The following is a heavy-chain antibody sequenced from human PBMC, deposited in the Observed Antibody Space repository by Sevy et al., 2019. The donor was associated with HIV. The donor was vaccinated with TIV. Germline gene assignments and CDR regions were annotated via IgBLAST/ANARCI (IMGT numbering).Heavy chain of an antibody. Sequence: GGSLRLSCAASGFTFSSYGMHWVRQAPGKGLEWVAVIWYDGSNKYYADSVKGRFTISRDNSTNTLYLQMNRLRAEDTAAYYCARDYRGATRRSYYYYGMDVWGQGTTVTVSS. CDR1: GFTFSSYG. D-gene: IGHD5-12*01. CDR2: IWYDGSNK. CDR3: ARDYRGATRRSYYYYGMDV. V-gene: IGHV3-33*01. J-gene: IGHJ6*02.